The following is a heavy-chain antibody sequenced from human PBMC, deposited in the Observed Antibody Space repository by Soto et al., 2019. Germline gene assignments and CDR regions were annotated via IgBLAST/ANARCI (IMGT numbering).Heavy chain of an antibody. V-gene: IGHV3-21*01. CDR1: GFTFSSYS. D-gene: IGHD6-13*01. CDR3: ARDGIAAADADWFDP. J-gene: IGHJ5*02. Sequence: GGSLRLSCAASGFTFSSYSMNWVRQAPGKGLEWVSSISSSSSYIYYADSVKGRFTISRDNAKNSLHLQMNSLRAEDTAVYYCARDGIAAADADWFDPWGQGTLVTVSS. CDR2: ISSSSSYI.